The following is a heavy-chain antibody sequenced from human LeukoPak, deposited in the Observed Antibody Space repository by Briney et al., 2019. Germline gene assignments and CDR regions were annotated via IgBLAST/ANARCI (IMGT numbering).Heavy chain of an antibody. CDR1: GFTFSSYW. CDR3: ARGEGYDILTGYYEYNWLDP. J-gene: IGHJ5*02. Sequence: GGSLRLSCAASGFTFSSYWMSWVRQAPGKGLEWVANIKQDGSEKYYVDSVKGRFTISRDNAKNSLYLQMNSLRAEDTAVYYCARGEGYDILTGYYEYNWLDPWGQGTLVTVSS. V-gene: IGHV3-7*01. CDR2: IKQDGSEK. D-gene: IGHD3-9*01.